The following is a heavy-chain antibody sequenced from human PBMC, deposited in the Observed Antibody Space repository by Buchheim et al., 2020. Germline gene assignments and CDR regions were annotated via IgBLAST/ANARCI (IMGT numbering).Heavy chain of an antibody. D-gene: IGHD3-22*01. J-gene: IGHJ4*02. V-gene: IGHV1-46*01. CDR3: ARDSYYYDSSGHNSGYFGY. Sequence: QVQLVQSGAEVKKPGASVKVSCKASGYTFTSYYMHWVRQAPGQGLEWMGIINPSGGSTSYAQQFQGRVTMTRDTSTSTVYMELSSLRSEDTAVYYCARDSYYYDSSGHNSGYFGYWGQGTL. CDR2: INPSGGST. CDR1: GYTFTSYY.